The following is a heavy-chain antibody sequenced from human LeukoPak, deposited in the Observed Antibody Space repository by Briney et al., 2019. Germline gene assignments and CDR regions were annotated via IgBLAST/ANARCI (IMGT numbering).Heavy chain of an antibody. J-gene: IGHJ4*02. CDR2: ISSGSGYI. V-gene: IGHV3-21*01. CDR3: ALIIGNNGLFDY. D-gene: IGHD2-8*01. CDR1: GFTFSSYS. Sequence: GGSLRLSCAASGFTFSSYSMNWVRQAPGTGLEWVSSISSGSGYIYYADSAKGRFTISRDNAKNSLYLQMNSLRAEDTAVYYCALIIGNNGLFDYWGQGTLVTVSS.